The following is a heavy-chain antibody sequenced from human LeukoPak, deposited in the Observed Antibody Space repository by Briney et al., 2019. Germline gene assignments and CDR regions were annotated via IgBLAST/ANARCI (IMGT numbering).Heavy chain of an antibody. V-gene: IGHV3-7*01. D-gene: IGHD1-26*01. J-gene: IGHJ4*02. CDR3: ARGLWELPYYFDY. CDR1: GFTFSSYW. Sequence: GGSLRLSCAASGFTFSSYWMNWVRQAPGKGLEWVANIKQDGSDMYYVDSVKGRFTISRDNAKSSLYLQMDSLRAEDTAVYYCARGLWELPYYFDYWGQGTLVTVSS. CDR2: IKQDGSDM.